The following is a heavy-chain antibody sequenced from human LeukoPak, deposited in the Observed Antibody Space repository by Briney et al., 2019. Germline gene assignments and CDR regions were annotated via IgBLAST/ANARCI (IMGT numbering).Heavy chain of an antibody. Sequence: SCAASGGTFSSYTISWVRQAPGQGLEWMGRIIPILGIANYAQKFQGRVTITADKSTSTAYMELSSLRSEDTAVYYCARGEQLWYLFDYWGQGTLVTVSS. D-gene: IGHD5-18*01. J-gene: IGHJ4*02. V-gene: IGHV1-69*02. CDR2: IIPILGIA. CDR3: ARGEQLWYLFDY. CDR1: GGTFSSYT.